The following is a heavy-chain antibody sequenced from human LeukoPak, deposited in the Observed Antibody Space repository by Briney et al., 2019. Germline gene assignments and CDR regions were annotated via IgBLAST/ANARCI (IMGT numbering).Heavy chain of an antibody. J-gene: IGHJ6*02. Sequence: GASVKVSCKPSGYTFTSYGISWVRQAPGQGLEWMGWISAYNGNANYAQNFQGRVTMTTDTSTRTAYMELRSLRSDDTAVYYCARDLHNYYGMDDWGQGTTVTVSS. V-gene: IGHV1-18*01. CDR1: GYTFTSYG. CDR2: ISAYNGNA. CDR3: ARDLHNYYGMDD.